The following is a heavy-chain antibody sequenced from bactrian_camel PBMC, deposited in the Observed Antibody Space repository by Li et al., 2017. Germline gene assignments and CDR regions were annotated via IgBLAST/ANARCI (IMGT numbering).Heavy chain of an antibody. J-gene: IGHJ4*01. CDR2: IIKRSGNV. CDR1: GYTVDNYY. Sequence: VQLVESGGGTVQAGGSLRLSCVGSGYTVDNYYMAWFRQVPGKEREAVAAIIKRSGNVDYADSVKGRFTTSRDNAKNTLYLQMNSLTIEDTAVYYCNIGRFMFSDTVLRGQGTQVTVS. V-gene: IGHV3S59*01. CDR3: NIGRFMFSDTVL. D-gene: IGHD2*01.